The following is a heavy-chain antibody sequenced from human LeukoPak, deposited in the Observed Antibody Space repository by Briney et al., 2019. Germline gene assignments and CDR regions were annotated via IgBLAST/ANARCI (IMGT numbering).Heavy chain of an antibody. J-gene: IGHJ4*02. CDR2: ITISSSTI. CDR3: ARDSEPDVAAAGTSYDY. Sequence: GGSLRLSCAASGFTFSSYSMNWVRQAPGKGLEWVSYITISSSTIYYADSVKGRFTISRDNAKNSLYLQMNSLRAEDTAVYYCARDSEPDVAAAGTSYDYWGQGTLVTVSS. D-gene: IGHD6-13*01. V-gene: IGHV3-48*04. CDR1: GFTFSSYS.